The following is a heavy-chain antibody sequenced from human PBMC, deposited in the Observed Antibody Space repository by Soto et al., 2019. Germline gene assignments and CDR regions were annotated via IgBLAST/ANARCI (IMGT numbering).Heavy chain of an antibody. CDR1: GFTFRSYG. V-gene: IGHV3-30*18. D-gene: IGHD4-17*01. CDR3: AKDRRDYGGNYFDY. CDR2: ISYDGSNK. J-gene: IGHJ4*02. Sequence: QVQLVESGGGVVQPGRSLRLSCSASGFTFRSYGMHWVRQAPGKGLEWVAVISYDGSNKYYEDSVKGRFTISRDNSKKTLYLQMNSTRVQDTAVYYCAKDRRDYGGNYFDYWGQGTLVTVSS.